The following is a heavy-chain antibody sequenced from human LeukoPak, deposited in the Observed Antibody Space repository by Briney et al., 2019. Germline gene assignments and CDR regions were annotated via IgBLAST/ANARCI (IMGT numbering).Heavy chain of an antibody. CDR1: GFIFSTYG. V-gene: IGHV3-30*19. J-gene: IGHJ6*03. CDR3: AREYSSSSVWDYYYYMDV. CDR2: ISYDGSNK. Sequence: GGSLRLSCAASGFIFSTYGMHWVRQAPGKGLEWVAVISYDGSNKYYADSVKGRFTISRDNSKNTLYLQMNSLRAEDTAVYYCAREYSSSSVWDYYYYMDVWGKGTTVTVSS. D-gene: IGHD6-6*01.